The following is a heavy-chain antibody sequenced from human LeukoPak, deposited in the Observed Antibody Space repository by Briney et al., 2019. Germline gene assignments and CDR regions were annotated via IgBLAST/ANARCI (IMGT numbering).Heavy chain of an antibody. CDR2: ISRSGGNT. J-gene: IGHJ4*02. D-gene: IGHD3-16*01. CDR1: GFGLSGYG. Sequence: PGGSLRLSCAASGFGLSGYGMGWVRQAPGKGLEWVSTISRSGGNTYYADSVKGRFTISRDNSKNTLSLQMNNLRVDDAAVYYCARHWVWGQGTLVTVSS. CDR3: ARHWV. V-gene: IGHV3-23*01.